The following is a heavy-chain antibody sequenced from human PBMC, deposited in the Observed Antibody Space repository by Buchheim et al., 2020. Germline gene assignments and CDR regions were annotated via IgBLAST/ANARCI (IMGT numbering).Heavy chain of an antibody. CDR2: INHSGYS. Sequence: QVQLQQWGAGLLKPSETLSLTCAVYGASFSGYYWSWIRQPPGKGLEWIGEINHSGYSNYNPSLKSRVSMLVDTSRNQLSLKLRSMTAADTAVYYCASFWLGMTGTSFDPWGQGTL. CDR3: ASFWLGMTGTSFDP. J-gene: IGHJ5*02. CDR1: GASFSGYY. V-gene: IGHV4-34*01. D-gene: IGHD1-1*01.